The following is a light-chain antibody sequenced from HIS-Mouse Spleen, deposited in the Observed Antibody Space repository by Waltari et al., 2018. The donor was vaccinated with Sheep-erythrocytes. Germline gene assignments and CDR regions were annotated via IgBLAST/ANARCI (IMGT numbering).Light chain of an antibody. V-gene: IGLV1-51*01. J-gene: IGLJ3*02. CDR2: DNN. CDR3: GTWDSSLSAGRV. Sequence: QSALTQPASVSGSPGQSITISCTGTRRDFGSYNLFSWYQQLPGTAPKLLIYDNNKRPSGIPDRFSGSKSGTSATLGITGLQTGDEADYYCGTWDSSLSAGRVFGGGTKLTVL. CDR1: RRDFGSYNL.